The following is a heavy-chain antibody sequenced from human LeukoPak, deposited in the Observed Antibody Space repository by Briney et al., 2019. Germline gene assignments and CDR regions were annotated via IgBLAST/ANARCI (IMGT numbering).Heavy chain of an antibody. CDR3: AKDPTGTPFYNWFDP. CDR1: GFTFSSYA. CDR2: ISGSGGST. Sequence: GGSLRLSCAASGFTFSSYAMSWVRQAPGKGLEWVSAISGSGGSTYYADSVKGRFTIFRDNSKNTLYLQMNSLRAEDTAVYYCAKDPTGTPFYNWFDPWGQGTLVTVSS. J-gene: IGHJ5*02. V-gene: IGHV3-23*01. D-gene: IGHD1-1*01.